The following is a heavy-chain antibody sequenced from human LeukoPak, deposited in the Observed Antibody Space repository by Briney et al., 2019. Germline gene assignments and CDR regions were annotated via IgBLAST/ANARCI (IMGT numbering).Heavy chain of an antibody. Sequence: PGGSLRLSCAASGFTFSSYSMNWVRQAPGKGLEWVSYISSSGSTINYADSVKGRFTISRDNAKNSLYLQMSSLRAEDTAVYYCARDSYSSSWSGLFDYWGQGTLVTVSS. V-gene: IGHV3-48*04. D-gene: IGHD6-13*01. CDR1: GFTFSSYS. CDR3: ARDSYSSSWSGLFDY. CDR2: ISSSGSTI. J-gene: IGHJ4*02.